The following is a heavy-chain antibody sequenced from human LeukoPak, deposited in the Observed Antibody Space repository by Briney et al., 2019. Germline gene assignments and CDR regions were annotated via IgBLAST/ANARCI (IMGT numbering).Heavy chain of an antibody. CDR1: GYTFTGYY. D-gene: IGHD3-22*01. CDR2: INPNSGGT. Sequence: ASVKVSCKASGYTFTGYYMHWVRQAPGQGLEWMGWINPNSGGTNYAQKFQGRVTMTRDTSISTAYMELSRLRSDDTAVYYCARVRYYDSSDYDYWAREPWSPSPQ. J-gene: IGHJ4*02. V-gene: IGHV1-2*02. CDR3: ARVRYYDSSDYDY.